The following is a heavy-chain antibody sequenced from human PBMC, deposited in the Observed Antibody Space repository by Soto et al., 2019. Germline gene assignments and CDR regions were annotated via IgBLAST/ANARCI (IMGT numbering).Heavy chain of an antibody. CDR3: AKSWSPFWSGYPEAYYYYGMDV. J-gene: IGHJ6*02. Sequence: GGSLRLSCAASGFTFDDYTMHWVRQAPGKGLEWVSLISWDGGSTYYADSVKGRFTISRDNSKNSLYLQMNSLRTEDTALYYCAKSWSPFWSGYPEAYYYYGMDVWGQGTTVTVSS. D-gene: IGHD3-3*01. CDR1: GFTFDDYT. V-gene: IGHV3-43*01. CDR2: ISWDGGST.